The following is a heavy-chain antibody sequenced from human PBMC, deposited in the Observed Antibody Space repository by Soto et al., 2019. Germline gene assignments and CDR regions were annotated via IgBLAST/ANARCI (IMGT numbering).Heavy chain of an antibody. D-gene: IGHD3-10*01. Sequence: EPLSLSCAGSDGSISTAYWRSWVRQSPGKGLEWIGEIHHSGSTNYIQSLRSRLTMSVDKSKNQVSLELTSVGAADTAVYYCARGIYYRWVYWGQGTLVTVSS. CDR2: IHHSGST. J-gene: IGHJ4*02. CDR3: ARGIYYRWVY. CDR1: DGSISTAYW. V-gene: IGHV4-4*02.